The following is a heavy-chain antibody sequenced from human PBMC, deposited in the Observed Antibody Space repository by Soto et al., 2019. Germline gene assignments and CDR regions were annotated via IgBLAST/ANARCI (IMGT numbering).Heavy chain of an antibody. CDR3: ARDSGSSRDAFDI. V-gene: IGHV1-69*13. CDR2: IIPIFGTA. J-gene: IGHJ3*02. D-gene: IGHD1-26*01. CDR1: GGTFSSYA. Sequence: ASVKVSCKASGGTFSSYAISWVRQAPGQGLEWMGGIIPIFGTANYAQKFQGRVTITADESTGTAYMELSSLGSEDTAVYYCARDSGSSRDAFDIWGQGTMVTVSS.